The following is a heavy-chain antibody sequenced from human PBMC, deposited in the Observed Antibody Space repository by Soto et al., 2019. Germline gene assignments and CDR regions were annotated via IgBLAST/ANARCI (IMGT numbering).Heavy chain of an antibody. Sequence: GASVKVSCKASGYTFTRYAMHWVCQAPGQRLEWMGWINAGNGNTKYSQKFQGRVTITRDTSASTAYMELSSLRSEDTAVYYCARDFWSGYSALDYWGQGTLVTVSS. CDR1: GYTFTRYA. V-gene: IGHV1-3*01. J-gene: IGHJ4*02. D-gene: IGHD3-3*01. CDR3: ARDFWSGYSALDY. CDR2: INAGNGNT.